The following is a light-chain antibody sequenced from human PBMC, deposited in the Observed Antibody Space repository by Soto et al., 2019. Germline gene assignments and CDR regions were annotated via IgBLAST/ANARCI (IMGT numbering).Light chain of an antibody. J-gene: IGKJ1*01. CDR1: QSVRDNY. CDR2: DTS. V-gene: IGKV3-20*01. Sequence: EIVLTQSPGTVSLSPGERATLSCRASQSVRDNYLVWYQQKPGQAPSLLIFDTSRRATGIPDRFTGSGSGTDFALTISRVEPQDIAVYFCQQYGSSPGTFGQGTKVDIK. CDR3: QQYGSSPGT.